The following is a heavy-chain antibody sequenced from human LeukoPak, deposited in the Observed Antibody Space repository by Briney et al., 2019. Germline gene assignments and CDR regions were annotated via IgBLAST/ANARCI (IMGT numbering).Heavy chain of an antibody. Sequence: GASVKVSCKASGYTFTGYYMHWVRQAPGQGLEWMGWINPNSGGTNYARKFQGWVTMTRDTSISTAYMELSRLRSDDTAVYYCATVDTAMVIDYWGQGTLVTVSS. D-gene: IGHD5-18*01. CDR1: GYTFTGYY. J-gene: IGHJ4*02. CDR3: ATVDTAMVIDY. V-gene: IGHV1-2*04. CDR2: INPNSGGT.